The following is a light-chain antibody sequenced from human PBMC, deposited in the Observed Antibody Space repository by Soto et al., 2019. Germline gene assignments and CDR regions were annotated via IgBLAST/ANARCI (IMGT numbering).Light chain of an antibody. CDR2: KAS. Sequence: EIHSSHPPSAMAAYIGTIFTINRRASQTINSWLAWYQQKPGKAPKLLIYKASTLKSGVPSRFSGSGSGTEFTLTISSLQPDDFAPYYCQQYNSYSKPFGQGTKV. CDR1: QTINSW. J-gene: IGKJ1*01. CDR3: QQYNSYSKP. V-gene: IGKV1-5*03.